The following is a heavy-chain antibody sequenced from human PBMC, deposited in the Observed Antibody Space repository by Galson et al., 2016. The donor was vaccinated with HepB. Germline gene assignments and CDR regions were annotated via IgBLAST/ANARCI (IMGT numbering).Heavy chain of an antibody. CDR2: ISHHGGT. CDR3: GLCWCGTHY. J-gene: IGHJ4*02. V-gene: IGHV4-34*01. D-gene: IGHD2-8*02. Sequence: SETLSLTCGVFGGSLSGFYWYWIRQPPGKGLEWIGEISHHGGTKYNSSLKSRVSMSVGTSRTEMSLRLTSVTAADTAVYFCGLCWCGTHYRGQGSLVTVS. CDR1: GGSLSGFY.